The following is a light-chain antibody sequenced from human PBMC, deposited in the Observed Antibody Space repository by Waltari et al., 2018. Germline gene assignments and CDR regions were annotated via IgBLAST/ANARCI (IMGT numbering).Light chain of an antibody. Sequence: EIVLTQSPGPLSLSPGERATLSCRASQSVSSSYLAWYQQKPGKAPRLLIYGASSRATGIPDRFSGSGSGTDFTLTISRLEPEDFAVYYCQQYGSSPLTFGGGTKVEIK. CDR2: GAS. CDR3: QQYGSSPLT. J-gene: IGKJ4*01. CDR1: QSVSSSY. V-gene: IGKV3-20*01.